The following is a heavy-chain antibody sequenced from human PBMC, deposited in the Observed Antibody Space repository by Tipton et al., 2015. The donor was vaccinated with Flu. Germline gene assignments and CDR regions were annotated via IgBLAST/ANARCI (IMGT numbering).Heavy chain of an antibody. Sequence: SLRLSCAASGFTFTNYWMTWVRQAPGKGLEWVANINQNGSIFYHVESVKGRFTISRDNAKSSLFLEMNSLRAEDTAMYYCAKGLGYCSSTTCYRPEDYWGQGTLVTVSS. CDR2: INQNGSIF. J-gene: IGHJ4*02. CDR1: GFTFTNYW. D-gene: IGHD2-2*01. V-gene: IGHV3-7*03. CDR3: AKGLGYCSSTTCYRPEDY.